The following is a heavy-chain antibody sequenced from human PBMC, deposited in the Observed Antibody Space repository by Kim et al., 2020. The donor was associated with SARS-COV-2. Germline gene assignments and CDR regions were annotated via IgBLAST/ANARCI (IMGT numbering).Heavy chain of an antibody. CDR3: ARAPIVVVITHFDY. CDR1: GGSISSGGYY. Sequence: SETLSLTCTVSGGSISSGGYYWSWIRQHPGKGLEWIGYIYYSGSTYYNPSLKSRVTISVDTSKNQFSLKLSSVTAADTAVHYCARAPIVVVITHFDYWGQGTLVTVSS. CDR2: IYYSGST. D-gene: IGHD3-22*01. V-gene: IGHV4-31*03. J-gene: IGHJ4*02.